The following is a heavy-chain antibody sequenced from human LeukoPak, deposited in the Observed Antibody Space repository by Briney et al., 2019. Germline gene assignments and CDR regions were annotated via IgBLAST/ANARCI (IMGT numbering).Heavy chain of an antibody. Sequence: GGSLRLSCAASGFTFSSYGMHWVRQAPGKGLEWVAVISYDGSNKYYADSVKGRFTISRDNSKNTLYLQMNSLRAEDTAVYYCARDPAFGEFLSCFGYWGQETLVTVSS. D-gene: IGHD3-10*01. CDR3: ARDPAFGEFLSCFGY. V-gene: IGHV3-30*03. CDR2: ISYDGSNK. CDR1: GFTFSSYG. J-gene: IGHJ4*02.